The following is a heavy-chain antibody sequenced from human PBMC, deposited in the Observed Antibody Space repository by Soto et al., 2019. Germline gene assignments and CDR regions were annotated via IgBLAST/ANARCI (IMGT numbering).Heavy chain of an antibody. Sequence: SETLSLTCTVSGGSVSSGSYYWSWIRQPPGKGLEWIGYIYYSGSTNYNRSLKSRVTISVDTSKNQFSLRLSSVTAADTAVYYCARGYCSGGSCYWPTYNWLDPWGQGTLVTVS. V-gene: IGHV4-61*01. D-gene: IGHD2-15*01. CDR1: GGSVSSGSYY. CDR2: IYYSGST. J-gene: IGHJ5*02. CDR3: ARGYCSGGSCYWPTYNWLDP.